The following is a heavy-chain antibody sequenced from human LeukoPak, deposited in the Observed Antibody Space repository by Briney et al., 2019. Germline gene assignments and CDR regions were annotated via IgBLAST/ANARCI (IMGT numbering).Heavy chain of an antibody. D-gene: IGHD2-15*01. J-gene: IGHJ6*03. CDR1: GYTFTSYG. CDR2: ISDYNGNT. CDR3: ARGRDCSGGSCRVHYYYMDV. Sequence: ASVKVSCKASGYTFTSYGISWVRQAPGQGLEWMGWISDYNGNTNYAQKLQGRVTMTTGTSTSTAYMELRSLRSDDTAVYYCARGRDCSGGSCRVHYYYMDVWGKGTTVTISS. V-gene: IGHV1-18*01.